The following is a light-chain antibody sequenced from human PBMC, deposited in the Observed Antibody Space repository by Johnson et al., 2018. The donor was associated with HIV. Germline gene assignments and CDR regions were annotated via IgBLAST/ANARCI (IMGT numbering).Light chain of an antibody. V-gene: IGLV1-51*02. CDR3: GTWDSSLSAGV. CDR1: SSNIGNQY. Sequence: QSMLTQPPSVSAAAGQRVTISCSGSSSNIGNQYVSWYQQLPGTVPKLLMYENNKRPSGIPDRFSGSKSGTSATLGITGLPTGDEADYYCGTWDSSLSAGVFGTGTKVTVL. CDR2: ENN. J-gene: IGLJ1*01.